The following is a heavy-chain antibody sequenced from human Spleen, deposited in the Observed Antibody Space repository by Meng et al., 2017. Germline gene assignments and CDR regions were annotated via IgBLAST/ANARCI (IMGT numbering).Heavy chain of an antibody. CDR3: ARDYPDSGSYLRLFAFDI. J-gene: IGHJ3*02. V-gene: IGHV3-21*01. CDR1: GFTFSSNS. CDR2: TSSGSNYI. D-gene: IGHD1-26*01. Sequence: GGSLRLSCAASGFTFSSNSVNWVRQAPGKGLEWVSSTSSGSNYIYYADSVKGRFTISRDNTKNSLYLQMSSLRAEDTAVYFCARDYPDSGSYLRLFAFDIWGQGTMVTVSS.